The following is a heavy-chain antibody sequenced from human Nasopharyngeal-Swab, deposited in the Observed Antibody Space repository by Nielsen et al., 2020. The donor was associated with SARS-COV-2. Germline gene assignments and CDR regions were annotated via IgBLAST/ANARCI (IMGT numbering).Heavy chain of an antibody. D-gene: IGHD2-2*01. Sequence: SETLSLTCTVSGGSISSYYWSWIRQPPGKGLEWIGYIYYSGSTNCNPSLKSRVTISVDTSKNQFSLKLSSVTAADTAVYYCARYCSSTSCYERGFDYWGQGTLVTVSS. V-gene: IGHV4-59*01. J-gene: IGHJ4*02. CDR3: ARYCSSTSCYERGFDY. CDR2: IYYSGST. CDR1: GGSISSYY.